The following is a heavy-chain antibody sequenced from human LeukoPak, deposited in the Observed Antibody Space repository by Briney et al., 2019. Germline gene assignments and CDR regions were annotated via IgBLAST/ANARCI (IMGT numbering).Heavy chain of an antibody. D-gene: IGHD3-10*01. CDR2: IYYSGST. V-gene: IGHV4-59*01. CDR1: GGSISSYY. CDR3: ARRRYSDY. J-gene: IGHJ4*02. Sequence: KPSETLSLTCTVSGGSISSYYWSWIRQPPGKGLEWIGYIYYSGSTNYKPSLKSRVTISVDTSKNQFSLKLSSVTAADTAVYYCARRRYSDYWGQGTLVTVSS.